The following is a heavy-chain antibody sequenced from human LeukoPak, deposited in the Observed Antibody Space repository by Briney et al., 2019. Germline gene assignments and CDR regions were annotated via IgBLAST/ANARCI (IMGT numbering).Heavy chain of an antibody. CDR3: ALMWY. CDR2: IRNKANSYIT. CDR1: GFIFSGHY. V-gene: IGHV3-72*01. D-gene: IGHD2-21*01. J-gene: IGHJ4*02. Sequence: GGSLRLACAASGFIFSGHYMDWVRQAPGKGLEWVGRIRNKANSYITEYAASVKGRFTISRDDPKNSLYLQMNSLKSEDTAVYYCALMWYWGQGTLVTVSS.